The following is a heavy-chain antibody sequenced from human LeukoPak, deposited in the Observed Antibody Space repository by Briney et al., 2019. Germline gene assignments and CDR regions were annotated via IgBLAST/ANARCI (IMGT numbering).Heavy chain of an antibody. Sequence: GGSLRLSCAASGFTFSSYEMNWVRQAPGKGLEWVSYISSSGSSIYDADSVKGRFTISRDNAKNSLYLQMNSLRAEDTAVYYCARLITPPDYYFDYWGQGTLVTVSS. CDR3: ARLITPPDYYFDY. CDR2: ISSSGSSI. J-gene: IGHJ4*02. V-gene: IGHV3-48*03. D-gene: IGHD3-16*01. CDR1: GFTFSSYE.